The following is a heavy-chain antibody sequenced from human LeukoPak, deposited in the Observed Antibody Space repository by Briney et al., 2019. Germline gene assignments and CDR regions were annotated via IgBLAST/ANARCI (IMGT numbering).Heavy chain of an antibody. V-gene: IGHV4-39*07. CDR1: GGSISSSNYY. CDR2: IYYSGNT. J-gene: IGHJ3*02. D-gene: IGHD4-23*01. Sequence: SETLSLTCTVSGGSISSSNYYWGWIRQPPGKGLEWLGNIYYSGNTYYNPSLKSRVTISVDTPKNQFSLKLSSVTAADTAVYYCARATVVTRDNAFDIWGQGTMVTVSS. CDR3: ARATVVTRDNAFDI.